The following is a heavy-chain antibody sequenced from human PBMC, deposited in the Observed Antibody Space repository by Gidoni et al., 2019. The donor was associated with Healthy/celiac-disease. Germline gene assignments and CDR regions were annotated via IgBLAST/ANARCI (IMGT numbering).Heavy chain of an antibody. D-gene: IGHD1-26*01. J-gene: IGHJ4*02. Sequence: QVQPAESGGGVVPPGRSLRLSCAALGFTFSSYAMHWVRQAPGKGLEWVAVISYDGSNKYYADSVKGRFTISRDNSKNTLYLQMNSLRAEDTAVYYCARGQGRLGATPFDYWGQGTLVTVSS. CDR2: ISYDGSNK. CDR3: ARGQGRLGATPFDY. CDR1: GFTFSSYA. V-gene: IGHV3-30-3*01.